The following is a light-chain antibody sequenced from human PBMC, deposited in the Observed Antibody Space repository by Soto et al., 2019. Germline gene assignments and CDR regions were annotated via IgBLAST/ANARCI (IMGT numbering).Light chain of an antibody. V-gene: IGKV1-5*03. CDR1: QTISSW. Sequence: IQTTQSPSTLSVSLGDRVTITCGARQTISSWLAWYQQKPGKAPKLLIYKASTLKSGVPSRFSGSGSGTEFTLTISSLPPDDFAPYYCQHYNSYSEAFGQGTKVDIK. J-gene: IGKJ1*01. CDR2: KAS. CDR3: QHYNSYSEA.